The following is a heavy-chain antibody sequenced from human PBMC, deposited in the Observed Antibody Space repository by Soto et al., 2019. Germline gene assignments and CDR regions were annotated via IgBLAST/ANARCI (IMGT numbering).Heavy chain of an antibody. CDR1: GFTFSSYA. D-gene: IGHD2-15*01. Sequence: QVQLVESGGGVVQPGRSLRLSCAASGFTFSSYAMHWVRQAPGKGLEWVAVISYDGSNKYYADSVKGRFTISRDNSKNTLYLQMNSLRAEDTAVYYCARDRGVVVVAAIYYYYGMDVWGQGTTVTVSS. V-gene: IGHV3-30-3*01. CDR3: ARDRGVVVVAAIYYYYGMDV. CDR2: ISYDGSNK. J-gene: IGHJ6*02.